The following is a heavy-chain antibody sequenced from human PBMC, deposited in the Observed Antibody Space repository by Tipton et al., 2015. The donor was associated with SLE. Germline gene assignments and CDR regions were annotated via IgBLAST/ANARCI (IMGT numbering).Heavy chain of an antibody. D-gene: IGHD3-3*01. V-gene: IGHV4-31*03. CDR2: MSYSGST. CDR3: ARLVTSFGVLN. Sequence: TLSLTCTVSGGSISSDDYYWTWIRQHPGKGLEWIGHMSYSGSTYYNPSLKSRITISGDMSKNQFSLKVSSVTAADTAVYYCARLVTSFGVLNWGLGTLVTVSS. CDR1: GGSISSDDYY. J-gene: IGHJ4*02.